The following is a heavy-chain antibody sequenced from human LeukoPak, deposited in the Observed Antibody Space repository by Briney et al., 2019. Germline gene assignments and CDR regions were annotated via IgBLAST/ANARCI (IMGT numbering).Heavy chain of an antibody. Sequence: GGSLRLSCAAPGFTFSSYSMNWVRQAPGKGLEWDSSLSSSSSYIYYADSVKGRFTISRDNSKNTLYLQMNSLRAEDTAVYYCARGGGYCSSTSCYAFDIWGQGTMVTVSS. CDR1: GFTFSSYS. D-gene: IGHD2-2*01. CDR3: ARGGGYCSSTSCYAFDI. CDR2: LSSSSSYI. J-gene: IGHJ3*02. V-gene: IGHV3-21*01.